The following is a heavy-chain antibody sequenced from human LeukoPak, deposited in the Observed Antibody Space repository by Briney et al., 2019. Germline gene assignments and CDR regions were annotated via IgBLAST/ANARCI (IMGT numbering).Heavy chain of an antibody. Sequence: SETLSLTCTVSADSISSSYWSWIRQPTGKGLEYIGHIYPSGSTVINPSLKSRVTMSVGTSKRQFSLNLSSVTAADTAVYYCARGEMGWGRMVRGFIPRIPYFDSWGRGILVTVSS. CDR2: IYPSGST. CDR3: ARGEMGWGRMVRGFIPRIPYFDS. CDR1: ADSISSSY. D-gene: IGHD3-10*01. J-gene: IGHJ4*02. V-gene: IGHV4-4*07.